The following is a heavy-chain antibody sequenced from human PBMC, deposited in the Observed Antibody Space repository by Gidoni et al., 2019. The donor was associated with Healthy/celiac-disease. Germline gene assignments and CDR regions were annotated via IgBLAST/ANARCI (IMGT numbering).Heavy chain of an antibody. CDR3: ARDKTSIAAREGYYYYYGMDV. Sequence: QVQLQESGAGLVKPSQTLSLTCTVSGGSISSGRYYWSWIRQHPGKCLEWIGYSYYSGSTYYNPPLKSRVTISVDTSKNQFSLKLSAVTAADTAVYYCARDKTSIAAREGYYYYYGMDVWGQGTTVTVSS. CDR2: SYYSGST. J-gene: IGHJ6*02. CDR1: GGSISSGRYY. D-gene: IGHD6-6*01. V-gene: IGHV4-31*03.